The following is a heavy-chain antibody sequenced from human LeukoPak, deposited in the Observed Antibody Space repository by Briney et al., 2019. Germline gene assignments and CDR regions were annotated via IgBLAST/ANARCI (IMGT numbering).Heavy chain of an antibody. CDR1: GFTFSSYE. D-gene: IGHD6-13*01. V-gene: IGHV3-48*03. CDR2: ISSSGSTI. CDR3: ARGGPSSSSFNY. J-gene: IGHJ4*02. Sequence: PGGSLRLSCAASGFTFSSYEMNWVRQAPGKGLEWVSYISSSGSTIYYADSVKDRFTISRDNAKNSLYLQMNSLRAEDTAVYYCARGGPSSSSFNYWGQGTLVTVSS.